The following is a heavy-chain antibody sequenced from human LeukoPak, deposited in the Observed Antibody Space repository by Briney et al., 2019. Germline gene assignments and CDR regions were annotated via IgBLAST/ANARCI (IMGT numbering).Heavy chain of an antibody. CDR1: GFTVSAKY. Sequence: GGSLRPSCAATGFTVSAKYMSWVRQGPGKGLDWISSIYSDGGTNYADSVKGRFTISRDNSKNTLYLQMNSLRPEDTAVYYCARDGGFGGPGGDNWFDSWGQGALVTVSS. CDR2: IYSDGGT. J-gene: IGHJ5*01. CDR3: ARDGGFGGPGGDNWFDS. V-gene: IGHV3-66*02. D-gene: IGHD3-16*01.